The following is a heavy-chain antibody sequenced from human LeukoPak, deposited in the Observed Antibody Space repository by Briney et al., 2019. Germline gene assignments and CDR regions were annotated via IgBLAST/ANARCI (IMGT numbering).Heavy chain of an antibody. CDR3: ATSYIGGFGKPDY. Sequence: PSETLSLTCAVSGGSFSVHYWSWIRQPPGKGLERIGEINQSGSTTYNPSLKSRVTLSVDTSKNQFSLTLSSVTAADTAVYYCATSYIGGFGKPDYWGQGTLVTVSS. CDR1: GGSFSVHY. J-gene: IGHJ4*02. CDR2: INQSGST. D-gene: IGHD3-16*01. V-gene: IGHV4-34*01.